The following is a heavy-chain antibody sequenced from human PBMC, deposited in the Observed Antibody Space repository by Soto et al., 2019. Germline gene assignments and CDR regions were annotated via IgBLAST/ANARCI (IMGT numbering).Heavy chain of an antibody. J-gene: IGHJ4*01. CDR2: IYYSGST. V-gene: IGHV4-59*08. CDR3: ARGNPSDYDFWSTSMDY. Sequence: QVQLQESGPGLVKPSETLSLTCTVSGGSISSYYWSWIRQPPGKGLEWIGYIYYSGSTNYNPSLKCRVTISVDTSKNQFSLKLSSVTGADSAVYYCARGNPSDYDFWSTSMDYWGQGTLVTVSS. CDR1: GGSISSYY. D-gene: IGHD3-3*01.